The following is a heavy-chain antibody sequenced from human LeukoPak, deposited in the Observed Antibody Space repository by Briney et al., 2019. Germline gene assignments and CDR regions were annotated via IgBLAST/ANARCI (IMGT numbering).Heavy chain of an antibody. Sequence: PGGSLRLSCAASGFTFSNYGMHWVRQAPGKGLEWVAVIWYDGSNKYYADSVKGRFTISRDNSKNTLYLQMNSLRAEDTAVYYCARSSVVVAATPEFGYFDYWGQGTLVTVSS. CDR3: ARSSVVVAATPEFGYFDY. J-gene: IGHJ4*02. CDR2: IWYDGSNK. D-gene: IGHD2-15*01. CDR1: GFTFSNYG. V-gene: IGHV3-33*08.